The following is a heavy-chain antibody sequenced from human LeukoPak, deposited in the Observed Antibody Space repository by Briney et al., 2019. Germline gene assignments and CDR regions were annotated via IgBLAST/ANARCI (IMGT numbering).Heavy chain of an antibody. J-gene: IGHJ5*02. CDR3: ARAIAAAGRPHWFDP. CDR1: GGSINSGAYY. CDR2: MYTSGST. V-gene: IGHV4-61*02. D-gene: IGHD6-13*01. Sequence: SETLSLTCTVSGGSINSGAYYWSWIRQPAGKGLEWIGRMYTSGSTNYNPSLKSRVTISRDTSKNQFSLRLSSVTAADTAVYYCARAIAAAGRPHWFDPWGQGTLVTVSS.